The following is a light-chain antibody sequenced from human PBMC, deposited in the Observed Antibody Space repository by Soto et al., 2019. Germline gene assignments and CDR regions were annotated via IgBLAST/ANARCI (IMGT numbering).Light chain of an antibody. CDR2: WAS. Sequence: DIVMTQSPDSLAVSLGERATINCKSSQTVLYSPNNKNYLAWYQQKPGQPPKMLIYWASTRESVVPDLFSGSGSGTDFTLTICSLRAEDVAFYYCQNLLSSPITVGQGTRQDIK. CDR3: QNLLSSPIT. V-gene: IGKV4-1*01. J-gene: IGKJ5*01. CDR1: QTVLYSPNNKNY.